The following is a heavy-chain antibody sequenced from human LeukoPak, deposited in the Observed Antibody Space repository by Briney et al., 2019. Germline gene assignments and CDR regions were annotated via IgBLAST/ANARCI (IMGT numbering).Heavy chain of an antibody. Sequence: SETLSLTCAVYGGSFSGYYWSWIRQPPGKGLEWIGEINHSGSTNYNPSLKGRVTISVDTSKNQFSLKLSSVTAADTAVYYCARGYQLLYGFWFDPWGQGTLVTVSS. V-gene: IGHV4-34*01. J-gene: IGHJ5*02. CDR1: GGSFSGYY. CDR3: ARGYQLLYGFWFDP. D-gene: IGHD2-2*02. CDR2: INHSGST.